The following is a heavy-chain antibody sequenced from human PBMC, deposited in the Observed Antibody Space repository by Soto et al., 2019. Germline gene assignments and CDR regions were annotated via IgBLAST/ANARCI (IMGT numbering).Heavy chain of an antibody. CDR1: GFTFSSYA. CDR3: AKDLTEQQLFTAFDY. Sequence: GGSLRLSCAASGFTFSSYAMSWVRQAPGKGLEWVSAISGNGGSTYYADSVKGRFTISRDNSKNTLYLQMNSLRAEDTAVYYCAKDLTEQQLFTAFDYWGQGTLVTVSS. D-gene: IGHD6-13*01. CDR2: ISGNGGST. J-gene: IGHJ4*02. V-gene: IGHV3-23*01.